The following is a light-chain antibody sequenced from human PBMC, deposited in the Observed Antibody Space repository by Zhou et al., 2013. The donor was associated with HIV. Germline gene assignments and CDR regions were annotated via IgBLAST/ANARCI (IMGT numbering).Light chain of an antibody. J-gene: IGKJ4*01. CDR3: QQSVT. Sequence: DIQMTQSPSTLSASVGDRVTITCRASQSISGWLAWYQQKPGKAPKLLIYQASNLEFGVPSRFSGSGSGTEFTLTISSLQPDDFATYYCQQSVTFGGGTKVEIK. CDR1: QSISGW. CDR2: QAS. V-gene: IGKV1-5*03.